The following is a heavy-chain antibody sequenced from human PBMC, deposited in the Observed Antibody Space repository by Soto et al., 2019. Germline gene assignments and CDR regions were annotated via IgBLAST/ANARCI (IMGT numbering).Heavy chain of an antibody. Sequence: GGSLRLSCAASGFTFSDYDMIWIRQAPGKGLEWVSAISGSGGTTFYADSVKGRFTISRDNSKNTLYLQMNSLRAEDTAIYYCANPPLPEANYNGMDVWGQGTTVTVSS. CDR2: ISGSGGTT. J-gene: IGHJ6*02. CDR1: GFTFSDYD. V-gene: IGHV3-23*01. CDR3: ANPPLPEANYNGMDV.